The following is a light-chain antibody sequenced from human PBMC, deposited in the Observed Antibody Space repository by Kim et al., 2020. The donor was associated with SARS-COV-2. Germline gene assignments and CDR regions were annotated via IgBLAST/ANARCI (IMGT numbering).Light chain of an antibody. CDR1: QNVDNNY. CDR2: DTS. Sequence: EILLTQSPATLSLSPGERATLSCGASQNVDNNYLAWFQQTPGLAPRLLIYDTSTRATGIPDRFSGSGSGTDFTLTISRLEPEDFALYFCQQYAISPRTFGQGTKVDIK. V-gene: IGKV3D-20*01. CDR3: QQYAISPRT. J-gene: IGKJ1*01.